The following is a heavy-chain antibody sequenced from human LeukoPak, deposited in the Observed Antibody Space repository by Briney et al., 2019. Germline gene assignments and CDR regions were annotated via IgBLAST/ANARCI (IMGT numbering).Heavy chain of an antibody. J-gene: IGHJ4*02. Sequence: PGGSLRLSCAASGFTFSSYGMLWVRQAPGKGLEWVAVISYDGSNKYYADSVKGRFTISRDNSKNTLYLQMNSLRVEDTAVYYCTRGYPIFDYWGQGTLVTVSS. CDR2: ISYDGSNK. V-gene: IGHV3-30*03. CDR3: TRGYPIFDY. D-gene: IGHD3-16*02. CDR1: GFTFSSYG.